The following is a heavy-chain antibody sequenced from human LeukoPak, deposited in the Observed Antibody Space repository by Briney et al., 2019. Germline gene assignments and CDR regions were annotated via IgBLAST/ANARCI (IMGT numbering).Heavy chain of an antibody. Sequence: ETLSLTCAVYGGSFSDNYWSWIRQPPGKGLEWIGEINHSGSTNYSPSLRSRVTISVDTSKNQFSLNLRSVTAADTAVYYCASPTTVTTSAYRAFDIWGQGTMVTVSA. CDR2: INHSGST. D-gene: IGHD4-17*01. CDR1: GGSFSDNY. V-gene: IGHV4-34*01. J-gene: IGHJ3*02. CDR3: ASPTTVTTSAYRAFDI.